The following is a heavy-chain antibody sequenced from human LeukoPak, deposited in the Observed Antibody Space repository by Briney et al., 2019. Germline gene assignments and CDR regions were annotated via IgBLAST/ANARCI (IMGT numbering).Heavy chain of an antibody. V-gene: IGHV3-73*01. J-gene: IGHJ4*02. Sequence: GGSLRLSCAASGFTFSGSAMHWVRQASGKGLEWVGRIRSKANSYATAYAASVKGRFTISRDDSKNTAYLQMNSLKTEDTAVYYCAAYSGYDNFDYWGQGTLVTVSS. CDR3: AAYSGYDNFDY. CDR2: IRSKANSYAT. CDR1: GFTFSGSA. D-gene: IGHD5-12*01.